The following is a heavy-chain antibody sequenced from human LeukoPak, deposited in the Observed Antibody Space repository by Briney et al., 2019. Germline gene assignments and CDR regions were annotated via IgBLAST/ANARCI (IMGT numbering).Heavy chain of an antibody. CDR2: INPNSGGT. CDR3: ARVFAVAGTRRVYFQH. D-gene: IGHD6-19*01. V-gene: IGHV1-2*02. Sequence: ASVKVSCKASGYTFTGYYMHWVRQAPGQGLVWMGWINPNSGGTSYAQKFQGRVTMTRDTSISTAYMELSRLRSDDTAVYYCARVFAVAGTRRVYFQHWGQGTLVTVSS. J-gene: IGHJ1*01. CDR1: GYTFTGYY.